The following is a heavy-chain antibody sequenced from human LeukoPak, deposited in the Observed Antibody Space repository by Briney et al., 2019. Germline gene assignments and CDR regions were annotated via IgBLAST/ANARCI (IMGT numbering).Heavy chain of an antibody. D-gene: IGHD2-8*02. CDR3: ARDQVECTGGTCQSRVGFDF. CDR2: IYYSGST. V-gene: IGHV4-61*01. Sequence: SETLSLTCTVSGASVSSGSYYWRWIRQPPGKGLEWIGYIYYSGSTNYNPSLKSRVTISVDTSKNQFSLKLSSVTAADSAVYYCARDQVECTGGTCQSRVGFDFWGQGTLVTVSS. CDR1: GASVSSGSYY. J-gene: IGHJ4*02.